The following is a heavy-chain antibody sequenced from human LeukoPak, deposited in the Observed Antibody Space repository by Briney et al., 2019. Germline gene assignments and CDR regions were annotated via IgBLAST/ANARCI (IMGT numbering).Heavy chain of an antibody. Sequence: SETMSLTCTVSGGSISSSSYYWGWIRQPPGKGLEWIGSIYYSGSTYYNPSLKSRVTISVDTSKNQFSLKLSSVTAADTAVYYCARLDSSGYYPQSYFDYWGQGTLVTVSS. J-gene: IGHJ4*02. CDR3: ARLDSSGYYPQSYFDY. CDR2: IYYSGST. CDR1: GGSISSSSYY. D-gene: IGHD3-22*01. V-gene: IGHV4-39*07.